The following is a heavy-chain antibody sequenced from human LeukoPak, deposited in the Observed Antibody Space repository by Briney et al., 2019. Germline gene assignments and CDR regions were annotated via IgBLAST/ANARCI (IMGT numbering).Heavy chain of an antibody. V-gene: IGHV3-30-3*01. J-gene: IGHJ4*02. Sequence: GGSLRFSCAASGFTFSSYAMHWVRQAPGKGLEWMAVISYDGSNKYYADSVKGRFTISRDNSKNTLYLQMNSLRAEDTAVYYCARDGDYYDSSGYTYYFDYWGQGTLVTVSS. D-gene: IGHD3-22*01. CDR1: GFTFSSYA. CDR3: ARDGDYYDSSGYTYYFDY. CDR2: ISYDGSNK.